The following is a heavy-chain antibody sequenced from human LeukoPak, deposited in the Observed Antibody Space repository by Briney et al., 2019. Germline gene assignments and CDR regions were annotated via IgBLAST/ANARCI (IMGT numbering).Heavy chain of an antibody. CDR2: ISYDGSNK. V-gene: IGHV3-30*04. Sequence: GKSLRLSCAASGFTFSSYAMHWVRQAPGKGLEWVAVISYDGSNKYYADSVQGRFTISRDNSKNTLYLQINSLRVEDTAIYYCARRGGSRGWGAFDIWGQGTIVTVSS. CDR3: ARRGGSRGWGAFDI. CDR1: GFTFSSYA. J-gene: IGHJ3*02. D-gene: IGHD6-19*01.